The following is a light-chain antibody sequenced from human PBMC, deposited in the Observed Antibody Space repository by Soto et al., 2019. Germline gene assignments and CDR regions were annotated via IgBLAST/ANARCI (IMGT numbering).Light chain of an antibody. CDR3: QQYGSSPQT. J-gene: IGKJ1*01. V-gene: IGKV3-20*01. CDR1: QSVSSSY. CDR2: GAS. Sequence: EIVLTQSPGTLSLSPGERATLSCRASQSVSSSYLAWYQQKPGQALRLLIYGASSRGTGIPDRFSGSGSGTDFTLTISRLEPEDFAMYYCQQYGSSPQTFGQGTKVEI.